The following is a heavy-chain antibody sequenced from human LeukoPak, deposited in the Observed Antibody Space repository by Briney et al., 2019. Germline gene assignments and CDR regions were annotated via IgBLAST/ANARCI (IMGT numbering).Heavy chain of an antibody. CDR3: ARARPRGMLYSSGWYY. V-gene: IGHV1-69*01. Sequence: ASVKVSCKASGGTFSSYAISWVRQAPGQGLEWMGGIIPIFGTASYAQKFQGRVTITADESTSTAYMELSSLRSEDTAVYYCARARPRGMLYSSGWYYWGQGTLVTVSS. J-gene: IGHJ4*02. D-gene: IGHD6-19*01. CDR1: GGTFSSYA. CDR2: IIPIFGTA.